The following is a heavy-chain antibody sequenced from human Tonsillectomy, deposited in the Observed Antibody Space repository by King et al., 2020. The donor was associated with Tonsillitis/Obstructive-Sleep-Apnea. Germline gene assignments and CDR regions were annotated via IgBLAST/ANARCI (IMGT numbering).Heavy chain of an antibody. CDR1: GASLSSHY. Sequence: QLQESGPGLVKPSETLSLTCTVSGASLSSHYWSWIRQPPEKGLEYIGYIYFSATTKYNPSLKSRVTISADPSKNQFSLKLTSVTAADTAVYYCAIEQEYGDYDYWGHGTLVTVSS. V-gene: IGHV4-59*11. D-gene: IGHD4-17*01. CDR2: IYFSATT. CDR3: AIEQEYGDYDY. J-gene: IGHJ4*01.